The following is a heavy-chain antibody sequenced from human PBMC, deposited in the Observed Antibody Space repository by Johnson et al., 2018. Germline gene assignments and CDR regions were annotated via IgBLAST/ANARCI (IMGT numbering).Heavy chain of an antibody. Sequence: EVQLVESGGGLVQPGGSLRLSCAASGFTFSTYAMAWVRQAPGRGLEWVSSIGAVGSPTLYADSVKGRFTISRDNSKNTLSVQMNSLRAEDTAVYYCAKGVVVGLYFQHWGQGTLVTVSS. CDR2: IGAVGSPT. V-gene: IGHV3-23*04. CDR1: GFTFSTYA. CDR3: AKGVVVGLYFQH. D-gene: IGHD2-21*01. J-gene: IGHJ1*01.